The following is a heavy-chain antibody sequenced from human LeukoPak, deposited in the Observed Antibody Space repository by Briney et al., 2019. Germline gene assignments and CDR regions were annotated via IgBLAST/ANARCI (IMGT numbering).Heavy chain of an antibody. Sequence: PGGSLRLSCAASGFTFSSYSMNWVRQAPGKGLEWVSYISSSSSYIYYADSVKGRFTISRDNAKNSLYLQMNSLRAEDTAVYYCARCSVPADDYWGQGTLVTVSS. CDR1: GFTFSSYS. D-gene: IGHD2-2*01. CDR3: ARCSVPADDY. J-gene: IGHJ4*02. V-gene: IGHV3-21*01. CDR2: ISSSSSYI.